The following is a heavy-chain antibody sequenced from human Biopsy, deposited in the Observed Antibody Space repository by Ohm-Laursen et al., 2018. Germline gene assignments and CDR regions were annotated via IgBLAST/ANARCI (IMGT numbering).Heavy chain of an antibody. D-gene: IGHD1-1*01. J-gene: IGHJ4*02. V-gene: IGHV1-24*01. Sequence: ASVKVSCEVSGYTLTELSMHWARQAPGKGLEWMGGFAPENGKTVYAQNFQARVSMTEDTSTDTAYMELRSLRSEDTDVYYCAADINVWNVNYWGQGTQVTVSS. CDR3: AADINVWNVNY. CDR2: FAPENGKT. CDR1: GYTLTELS.